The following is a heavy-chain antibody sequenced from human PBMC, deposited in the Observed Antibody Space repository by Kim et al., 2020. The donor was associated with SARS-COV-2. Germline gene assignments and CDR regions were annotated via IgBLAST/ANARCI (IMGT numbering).Heavy chain of an antibody. V-gene: IGHV6-1*01. J-gene: IGHJ3*02. D-gene: IGHD2-8*01. Sequence: NDYAVSVKSRLSIKPDTSKSQFSLQLNSVTPEDTAVYYCARDLLNRPLDIWGQGTMVTVSS. CDR2: N. CDR3: ARDLLNRPLDI.